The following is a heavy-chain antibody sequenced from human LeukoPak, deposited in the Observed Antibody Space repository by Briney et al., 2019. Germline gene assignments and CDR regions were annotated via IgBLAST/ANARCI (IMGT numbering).Heavy chain of an antibody. Sequence: GGSLRLSCAASEFTVSSNYMSWVRQAPGKGLEWVSIIYSGGDTFYADSVKGRFTISRDSSKNTLYLQMNSLRVEDTAVYYCAGDRGYTYGHNFDYWGQGTLVTASS. J-gene: IGHJ4*02. CDR3: AGDRGYTYGHNFDY. V-gene: IGHV3-53*01. CDR2: IYSGGDT. CDR1: EFTVSSNY. D-gene: IGHD5-18*01.